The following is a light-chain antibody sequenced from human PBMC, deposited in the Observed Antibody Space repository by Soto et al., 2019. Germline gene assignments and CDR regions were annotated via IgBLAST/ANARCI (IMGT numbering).Light chain of an antibody. CDR3: QQRSNWPPEIT. J-gene: IGKJ5*01. Sequence: EIVLTQSPATLSLFPGERATLSCRARQSVSIYLAWYQQKPGQAPRLLIYDASTRATGIPARFSGSGSGTDFTLTISSLEPEDFAVYYCQQRSNWPPEITFGQGTRLEIK. CDR1: QSVSIY. CDR2: DAS. V-gene: IGKV3-11*01.